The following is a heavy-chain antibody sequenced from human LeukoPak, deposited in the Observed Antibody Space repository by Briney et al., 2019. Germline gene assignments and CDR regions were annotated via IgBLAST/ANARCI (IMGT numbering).Heavy chain of an antibody. D-gene: IGHD3-16*01. J-gene: IGHJ4*02. CDR3: AKMLTTGCFDY. CDR1: GGSISSGGYY. Sequence: SETLSLTCTVSGGSISSGGYYWSWIRQHPGKGLEWIGYIYYSGSTYYNPSLKSRVTISVDTSKYQFSLKLSSVTAADTAVYYCAKMLTTGCFDYWGQGTLVTVSS. V-gene: IGHV4-31*03. CDR2: IYYSGST.